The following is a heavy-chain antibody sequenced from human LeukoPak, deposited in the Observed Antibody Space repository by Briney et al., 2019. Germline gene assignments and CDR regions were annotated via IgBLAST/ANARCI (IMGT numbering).Heavy chain of an antibody. CDR1: GFTFSAYW. V-gene: IGHV3-74*01. CDR2: INTDGSSP. J-gene: IGHJ6*02. D-gene: IGHD6-13*01. Sequence: GGSLRLSCAASGFTFSAYWMHWVRQAPGKGLVWVSRINTDGSSPTYAASVKGRFTISRDNSKNTLYLQMNSLRAEDTAVYYCASDSYSSSLLYYYGMDVWGQGTTVTVSS. CDR3: ASDSYSSSLLYYYGMDV.